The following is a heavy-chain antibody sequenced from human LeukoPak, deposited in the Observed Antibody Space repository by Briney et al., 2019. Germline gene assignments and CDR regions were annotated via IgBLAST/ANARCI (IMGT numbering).Heavy chain of an antibody. Sequence: PGGSLRLSCAASGFTFSNAWMNWVRQAPGKGLEWVGRIKSKTDGGSTDYAAPVKGRFTISRDDSKNTLYLQMNSLRTEDTAVYYCTTDENYYDSSGYYYADYWGQGTLVTVSS. CDR2: IKSKTDGGST. CDR1: GFTFSNAW. V-gene: IGHV3-15*07. J-gene: IGHJ4*02. CDR3: TTDENYYDSSGYYYADY. D-gene: IGHD3-22*01.